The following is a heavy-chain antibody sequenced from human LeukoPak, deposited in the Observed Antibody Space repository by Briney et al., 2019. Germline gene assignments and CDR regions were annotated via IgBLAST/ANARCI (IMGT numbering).Heavy chain of an antibody. Sequence: SETLSLTCAVSGGSISSSNWWSWVRRPPGKGLEWIGEIYHSGSTNYNPSLKSRVTISVDKSKNQFSLKLSSVTAADTAVYYCARAPSSYASDGMDVWGQGTTVTVSS. J-gene: IGHJ6*02. CDR1: GGSISSSNW. CDR3: ARAPSSYASDGMDV. V-gene: IGHV4-4*02. CDR2: IYHSGST. D-gene: IGHD3-16*01.